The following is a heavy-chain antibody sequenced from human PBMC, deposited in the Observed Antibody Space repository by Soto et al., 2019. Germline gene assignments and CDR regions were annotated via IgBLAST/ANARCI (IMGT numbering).Heavy chain of an antibody. V-gene: IGHV1-69*12. CDR1: GGTFSSYA. CDR3: ARGRDIVLMVYAYYDGMDV. J-gene: IGHJ6*02. D-gene: IGHD2-8*01. CDR2: IIPIFGTA. Sequence: QVQLVQSGAEVKKPGSSVKVSCKASGGTFSSYAISWVRQAPGQGLEWMGGIIPIFGTANYAQKFQGRVTITADESTSNAYMELSSLRSEDTAVYYCARGRDIVLMVYAYYDGMDVWGQGTTVTVSS.